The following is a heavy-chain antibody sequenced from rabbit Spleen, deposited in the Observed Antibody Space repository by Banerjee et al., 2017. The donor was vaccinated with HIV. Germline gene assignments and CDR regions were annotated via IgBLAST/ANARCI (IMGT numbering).Heavy chain of an antibody. D-gene: IGHD6-1*01. Sequence: QSLEESGGDLVKPGASLTLTCTASGFTMSSSDWIYWVRQAPGKGLEWIGYIDPIFGTTYYASWAKGRFTISKTSSTTVTLQMTSLTAADTATYFCARASSGAGATGYGYWGLWGPGTLVTVS. CDR3: ARASSGAGATGYGYWGL. CDR1: GFTMSSSDW. J-gene: IGHJ4*01. CDR2: IDPIFGTT. V-gene: IGHV1S40*01.